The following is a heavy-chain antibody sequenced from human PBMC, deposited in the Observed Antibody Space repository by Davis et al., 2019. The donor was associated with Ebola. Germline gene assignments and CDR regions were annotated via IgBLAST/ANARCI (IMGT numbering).Heavy chain of an antibody. CDR1: GYTCTSYG. Sequence: ASVKVSCKSSGYTCTSYGISWVRQAPGQGLEWMGWISAYNGNTNYAQKLQGRVTMTTDTSTSTAYMELRSLRSDDTAVYYCARVGSSGPESYYWGQGTLVTVSS. CDR3: ARVGSSGPESYY. CDR2: ISAYNGNT. V-gene: IGHV1-18*04. D-gene: IGHD3-22*01. J-gene: IGHJ4*02.